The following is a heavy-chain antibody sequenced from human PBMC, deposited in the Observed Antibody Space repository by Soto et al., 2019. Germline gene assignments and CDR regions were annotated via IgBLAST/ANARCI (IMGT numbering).Heavy chain of an antibody. CDR1: GFTFSSYS. CDR3: ARGPQYSSGWFDY. Sequence: GGSPRLSCAASGFTFSSYSMNWVRQAPGKGLEWVSSISSSSSYIYYADSVKGRFTISRDNAKNSLYLQMNSLRAEDTAVYYCARGPQYSSGWFDYWGQGTLVTVSS. CDR2: ISSSSSYI. D-gene: IGHD6-19*01. V-gene: IGHV3-21*01. J-gene: IGHJ4*02.